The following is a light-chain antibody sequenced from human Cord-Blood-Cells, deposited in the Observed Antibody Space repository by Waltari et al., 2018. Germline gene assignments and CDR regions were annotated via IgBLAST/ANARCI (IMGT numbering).Light chain of an antibody. CDR2: AAS. CDR3: QQSYSTPRT. Sequence: DIQLTQSSSSLSASVGVRVTITCRASQSISSYLNWYQQKPGKAPKLLIYAASSLQSGVPSRFSGSGSGTDFTLTISSLQPEDFATYYCQQSYSTPRTFGGGTKVEIK. J-gene: IGKJ4*01. CDR1: QSISSY. V-gene: IGKV1-39*01.